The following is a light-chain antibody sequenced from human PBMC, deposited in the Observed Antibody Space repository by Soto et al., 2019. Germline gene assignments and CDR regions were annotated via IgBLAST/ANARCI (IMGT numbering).Light chain of an antibody. V-gene: IGLV4-69*01. CDR1: SGHSNYA. Sequence: HLVLTQSPSASASLGASVKLTCTLSSGHSNYAIAWHQQQPEKGPRYLMKVNSDGSHSKGDGIPDRFSGSSSGAERYLTISSLQSEDEADYYCQTWGTGIVLFGGGTKLTVL. J-gene: IGLJ2*01. CDR2: VNSDGSH. CDR3: QTWGTGIVL.